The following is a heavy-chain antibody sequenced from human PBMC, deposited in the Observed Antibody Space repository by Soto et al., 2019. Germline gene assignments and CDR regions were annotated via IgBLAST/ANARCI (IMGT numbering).Heavy chain of an antibody. CDR1: GGSISSNY. Sequence: PSETLSLTCTVSGGSISSNYWTWIRQPPGKGLEWIGYVYNSGSTNYNPSLKSRVTISEDTSKSQFSLNVNSMTAADTAVYYCARYRREAVAGYTLDNWGQGIWVTV. CDR2: VYNSGST. J-gene: IGHJ4*02. V-gene: IGHV4-59*01. D-gene: IGHD6-13*01. CDR3: ARYRREAVAGYTLDN.